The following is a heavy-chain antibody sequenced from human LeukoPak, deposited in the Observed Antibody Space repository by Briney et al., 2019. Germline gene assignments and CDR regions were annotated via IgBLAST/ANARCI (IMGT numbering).Heavy chain of an antibody. CDR2: IYYSWST. V-gene: IGHV4-39*01. CDR1: GGSISSSSYY. Sequence: PSETLSLTCSVSGGSISSSSYYWGWIRQPPGKGLEWIGSIYYSWSTYYNPSLKSRVTISVDTSKNKFSLKLSSVTAADTAVYYSASVPYIAAAGTSFDYWGQGTLVTVSS. CDR3: ASVPYIAAAGTSFDY. D-gene: IGHD6-13*01. J-gene: IGHJ4*02.